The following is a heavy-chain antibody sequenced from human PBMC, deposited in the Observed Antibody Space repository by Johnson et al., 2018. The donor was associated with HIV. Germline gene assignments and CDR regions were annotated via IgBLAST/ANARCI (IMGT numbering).Heavy chain of an antibody. CDR1: GFTFSDFY. V-gene: IGHV3-11*01. CDR2: ISSSGTTI. Sequence: QVQLVESGGGLVKPGGSLRLSCTASGFTFSDFYMSWIRQAPGKGLEWLSYISSSGTTIYYADSVKGRCTISRDNAKNSLYLQMDNLRTEDTAVYYCARDGVYSSPHDAFDIWGQGTMVTVSS. D-gene: IGHD6-13*01. J-gene: IGHJ3*02. CDR3: ARDGVYSSPHDAFDI.